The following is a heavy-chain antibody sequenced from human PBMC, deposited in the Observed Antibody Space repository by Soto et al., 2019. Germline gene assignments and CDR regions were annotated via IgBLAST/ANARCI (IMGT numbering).Heavy chain of an antibody. Sequence: QVQLVQSGAEVKKPGSSVKVSCKSSGGGFNSYSISWVRQAPGQGLEWMGVILPIFGTPTYAQKFQGRVTITADKSTSTAYMEVSRLTSEDTAVYYWARGGPVIIPAATNLFDPWGQGTLVTVSS. CDR1: GGGFNSYS. CDR2: ILPIFGTP. CDR3: ARGGPVIIPAATNLFDP. V-gene: IGHV1-69*06. D-gene: IGHD6-25*01. J-gene: IGHJ5*02.